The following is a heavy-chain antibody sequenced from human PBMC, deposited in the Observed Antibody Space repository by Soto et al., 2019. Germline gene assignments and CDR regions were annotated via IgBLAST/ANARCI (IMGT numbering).Heavy chain of an antibody. CDR2: IKTNTEGGTT. CDR1: GLTISNAW. V-gene: IGHV3-15*07. J-gene: IGHJ6*02. Sequence: EVQLVESGGGFIYPGGSLRLSCAASGLTISNAWMNWVRQAPGKGLEWVGRIKTNTEGGTTDYAAAVKGRFTVSRDDSKNTLYLQMNSLKTGDTAVYYSTTGSVEGVWGQGTTVTVSS. CDR3: TTGSVEGV. D-gene: IGHD2-15*01.